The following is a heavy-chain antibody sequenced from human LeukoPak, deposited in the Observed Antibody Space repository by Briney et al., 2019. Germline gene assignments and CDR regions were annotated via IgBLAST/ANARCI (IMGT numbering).Heavy chain of an antibody. V-gene: IGHV3-15*01. CDR1: GVNFNTAW. CDR2: IKSKIYAETT. CDR3: TTDREWFDP. Sequence: GGSLRLSFAASGVNFNTAWMSWFRQVPEKGLEWIGHIKSKIYAETTDYAAPVKGRFTISRDDSKNTVYLKMDSLRTEDTAIYYCTTDREWFDPWGQGKLVTVS. J-gene: IGHJ5*02.